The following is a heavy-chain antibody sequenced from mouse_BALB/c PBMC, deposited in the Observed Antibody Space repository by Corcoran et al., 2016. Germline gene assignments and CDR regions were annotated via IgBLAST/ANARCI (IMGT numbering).Heavy chain of an antibody. J-gene: IGHJ2*01. D-gene: IGHD1-1*01. V-gene: IGHV1-19*01. CDR1: GYTFTDYY. CDR2: VNPYNGGT. CDR3: AREGLTTVVARFDY. Sequence: EVQLQQSGPEPVKPGASVKMSCKASGYTFTDYYMDWVKQSHGESFEWIGRVNPYNGGTSYNQKFKGKATLTVDKSSSTAYMELNSLTSEDSAVYYCAREGLTTVVARFDYWGQGTTLTVSS.